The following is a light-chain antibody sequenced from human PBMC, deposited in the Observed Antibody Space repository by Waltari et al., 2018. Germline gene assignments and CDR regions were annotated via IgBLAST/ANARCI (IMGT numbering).Light chain of an antibody. V-gene: IGKV1-39*01. J-gene: IGKJ1*01. CDR1: QRISSY. Sequence: DIQMTQSPSSLPASVGDRVTVSCRASQRISSYLNWYQQKPGKAPRLLIYGATSLQSGVPSRSSGSGSGTDFTLTISSLQPEDFATYYCQQTHRTPRTFGQGTKVDI. CDR2: GAT. CDR3: QQTHRTPRT.